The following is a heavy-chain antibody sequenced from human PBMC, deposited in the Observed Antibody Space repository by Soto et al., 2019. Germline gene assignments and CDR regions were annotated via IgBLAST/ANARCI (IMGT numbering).Heavy chain of an antibody. CDR2: FDPEDGET. D-gene: IGHD6-13*01. CDR1: GYTLTELS. V-gene: IGHV1-24*01. CDR3: ATDGAGISSSWYIHYYYGMDV. J-gene: IGHJ6*02. Sequence: GASVKVSCKVSGYTLTELSMHWVRQAPGKGLEWMGGFDPEDGETIYAQKFQGRVTMTEDTSTDTAYMELSSLRSEDTAVYYCATDGAGISSSWYIHYYYGMDVWGQGTTVTVSS.